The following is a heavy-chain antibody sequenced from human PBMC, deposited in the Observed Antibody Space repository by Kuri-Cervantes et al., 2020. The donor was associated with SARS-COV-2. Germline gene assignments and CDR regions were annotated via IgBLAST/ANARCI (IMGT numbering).Heavy chain of an antibody. V-gene: IGHV4-34*01. D-gene: IGHD2-2*01. CDR3: ARHPSVVPAAPY. J-gene: IGHJ4*02. CDR1: GGSFSDYY. CDR2: IYYSDNT. Sequence: GSLRLSCAVYGGSFSDYYCNWIRQPPGKGLEWIGSIYYSDNTFYNPSLKSRVTISIDTSKNQFALNLTSVTAADTAVYFCARHPSVVPAAPYWGRGTLVTVSS.